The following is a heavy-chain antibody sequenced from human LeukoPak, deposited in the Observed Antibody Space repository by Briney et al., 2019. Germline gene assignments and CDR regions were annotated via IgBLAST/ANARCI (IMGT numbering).Heavy chain of an antibody. CDR3: ARSTAMVLPDY. CDR2: INPNSGGT. CDR1: GYIFTSYG. J-gene: IGHJ4*02. Sequence: ASVKVSCKTSGYIFTSYGISWVRQAPGQGLEWMGWINPNSGGTNYAQKFQGRVTVTRDTSISTAYVELSRLRSDDTAVYYCARSTAMVLPDYWGQGTLVTVSS. V-gene: IGHV1-2*02. D-gene: IGHD5-18*01.